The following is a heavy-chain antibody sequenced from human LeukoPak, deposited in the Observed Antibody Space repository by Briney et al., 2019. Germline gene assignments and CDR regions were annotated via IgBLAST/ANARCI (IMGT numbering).Heavy chain of an antibody. D-gene: IGHD2-2*01. CDR3: ARVGLGYCSSTSCYFDY. CDR1: VGTFSSYA. Sequence: ASVKVSCKASVGTFSSYAISWVRQAPGQGLEWMGGIIPIFGTANYAQKFQGRVTITADESTSTAYMELSSLRSEDTAVYYCARVGLGYCSSTSCYFDYWGQGTLVTVSS. V-gene: IGHV1-69*13. CDR2: IIPIFGTA. J-gene: IGHJ4*02.